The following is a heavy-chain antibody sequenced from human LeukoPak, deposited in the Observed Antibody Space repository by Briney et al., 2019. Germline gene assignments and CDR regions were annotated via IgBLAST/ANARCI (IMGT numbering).Heavy chain of an antibody. V-gene: IGHV4-39*01. CDR2: IYYGGST. CDR1: GGSISSSSYY. Sequence: TSETLSLTCTVSGGSISSSSYYWGWIRQPPGKGLEWIGSIYYGGSTYYNPSLKSRFTISVDTSKNQFSLKLTSVTAADTAVYYCARPMELYRNWFDPWGQGTLVTVSS. D-gene: IGHD1-7*01. CDR3: ARPMELYRNWFDP. J-gene: IGHJ5*02.